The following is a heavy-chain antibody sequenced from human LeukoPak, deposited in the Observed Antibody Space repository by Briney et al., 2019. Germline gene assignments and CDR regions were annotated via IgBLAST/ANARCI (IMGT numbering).Heavy chain of an antibody. J-gene: IGHJ3*02. CDR1: GFIFSNFD. Sequence: GGSLRLSCAASGFIFSNFDIHWVRQAPGKGLEWVAYIKQDGSEKYYVDSVKGRFTISRDNAKNSLYLRMNSLRAEDTAVYYCARGLDAFDIWGQGTMVTVSS. V-gene: IGHV3-7*03. CDR3: ARGLDAFDI. CDR2: IKQDGSEK.